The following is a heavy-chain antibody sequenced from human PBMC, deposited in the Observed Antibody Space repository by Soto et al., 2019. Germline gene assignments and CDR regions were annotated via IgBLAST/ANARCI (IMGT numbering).Heavy chain of an antibody. J-gene: IGHJ5*02. Sequence: KPSETLSLTCTVSGGSISSGGYYWSWIRQHPGKGLEWIGYIYYSGSTYYNPSLKSRVTISVDTSKNQFSLKLSSVTAADTAVYYCARRTQYYYGSGSYNWFDPWGQGTLVTVSS. CDR2: IYYSGST. D-gene: IGHD3-10*01. CDR1: GGSISSGGYY. CDR3: ARRTQYYYGSGSYNWFDP. V-gene: IGHV4-31*03.